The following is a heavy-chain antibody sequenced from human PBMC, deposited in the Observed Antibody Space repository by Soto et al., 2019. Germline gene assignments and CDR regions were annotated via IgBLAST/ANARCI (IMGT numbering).Heavy chain of an antibody. CDR3: VCDYVWGSYRLFDY. CDR1: GFTFSDYY. J-gene: IGHJ4*02. D-gene: IGHD3-16*02. Sequence: SLTISCAASGFTFSDYYMSWIRQAPGKGLEWVSYISSSSSYIYYADSVKGRFTISRDNAKNSLYLQMNSLRAEDTAVYYCVCDYVWGSYRLFDYWGQGTPVTVSS. V-gene: IGHV3-11*06. CDR2: ISSSSSYI.